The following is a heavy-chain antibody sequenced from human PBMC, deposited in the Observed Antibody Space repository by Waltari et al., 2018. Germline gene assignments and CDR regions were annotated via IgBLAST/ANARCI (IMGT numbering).Heavy chain of an antibody. Sequence: QVQLVQSGAEVKKPGSSVKVSCKASGGTFSSSAISWVRQAPGQGLEWMGGVIPIFGTANYAQKFQGRVTITADESTSTAYMELSSLRSEDTAVYYCARDLQQLERTLYSYYYMDVWGKGTTVTVSS. V-gene: IGHV1-69*01. CDR2: VIPIFGTA. D-gene: IGHD1-1*01. J-gene: IGHJ6*03. CDR3: ARDLQQLERTLYSYYYMDV. CDR1: GGTFSSSA.